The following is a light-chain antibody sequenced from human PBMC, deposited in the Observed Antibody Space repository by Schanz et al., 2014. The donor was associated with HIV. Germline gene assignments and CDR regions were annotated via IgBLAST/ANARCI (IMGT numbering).Light chain of an antibody. CDR2: TQD. Sequence: QSVLTQPPSASGTPGQRVTISCSGSSSNIGTNYVYWYQQLPGTAPRLLIYTQDQRPSGVSSRFSGSKSGNTASLTISGLQAEDEADYYCSSYTTISTPNYVFGTGTKLTVL. V-gene: IGLV1-47*02. CDR3: SSYTTISTPNYV. CDR1: SSNIGTNY. J-gene: IGLJ1*01.